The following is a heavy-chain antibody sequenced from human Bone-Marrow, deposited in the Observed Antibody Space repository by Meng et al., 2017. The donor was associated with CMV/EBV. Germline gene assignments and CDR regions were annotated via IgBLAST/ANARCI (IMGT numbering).Heavy chain of an antibody. D-gene: IGHD3-10*01. CDR2: ISGSGGTT. CDR1: GLSFSSYA. J-gene: IGHJ4*02. V-gene: IGHV3-23*01. CDR3: ATGSYRQVRGVTGHFDY. Sequence: GGSLRLSCAASGLSFSSYAMSWVRQAPGKGLKWVSAISGSGGTTYYADSVKGRFTISRDSSKNTLYLQMNSLRAEDTAVYYCATGSYRQVRGVTGHFDYWGQGTLVTVSS.